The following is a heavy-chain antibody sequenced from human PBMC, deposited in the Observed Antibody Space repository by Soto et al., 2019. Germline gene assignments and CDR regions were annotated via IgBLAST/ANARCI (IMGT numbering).Heavy chain of an antibody. CDR3: ARGGKVDCSNTSCYAGYYYYYYMDV. CDR1: GYTFTSYD. J-gene: IGHJ6*03. CDR2: MNPNSGNT. D-gene: IGHD2-2*01. Sequence: QVQLVQSGAEVKKPGASVKVSCKASGYTFTSYDINWVRQATGQGLEWMGWMNPNSGNTGYAQKFQGRVTMTRNTSISTAYMELSSLRSEDTAVYYCARGGKVDCSNTSCYAGYYYYYYMDVWGKGTTVTVSS. V-gene: IGHV1-8*01.